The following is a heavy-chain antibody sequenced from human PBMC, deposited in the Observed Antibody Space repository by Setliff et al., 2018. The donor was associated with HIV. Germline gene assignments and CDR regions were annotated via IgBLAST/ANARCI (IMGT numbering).Heavy chain of an antibody. CDR2: IGGRGSTI. CDR3: ARPTNIDTLYYGSQTFYMYYYGLDV. V-gene: IGHV3-48*04. Sequence: GGSLRLSCAASGFTLSHYSMNWVRQAPGKGLEWVSYIGGRGSTIYYADSVKGRFTISRDSAHNSLYLQMNSLRVDDTAVYFCARPTNIDTLYYGSQTFYMYYYGLDVWGQGTTVTVSS. D-gene: IGHD1-26*01. J-gene: IGHJ6*02. CDR1: GFTLSHYS.